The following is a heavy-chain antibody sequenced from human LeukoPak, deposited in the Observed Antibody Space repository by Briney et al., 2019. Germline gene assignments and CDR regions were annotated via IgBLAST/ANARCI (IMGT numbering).Heavy chain of an antibody. V-gene: IGHV1-2*02. CDR3: ARKLVPAARSNWFDP. J-gene: IGHJ5*02. CDR2: INPNSGGT. CDR1: GYTFTGYY. Sequence: ASVKVSCKASGYTFTGYYMRWVRQAPGQGLEWMGWINPNSGGTNYAQKFQGRVTMTRDTSISTAYMELSRLRSDDTAVYYCARKLVPAARSNWFDPWGQGTLVTVSS. D-gene: IGHD2-2*01.